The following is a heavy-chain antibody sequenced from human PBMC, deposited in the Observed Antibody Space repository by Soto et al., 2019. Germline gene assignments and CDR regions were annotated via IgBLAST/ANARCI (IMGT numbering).Heavy chain of an antibody. V-gene: IGHV3-30-3*01. J-gene: IGHJ3*02. Sequence: GESLKISCAASGFNFSGSAMNWVRQAPGKGLEWVAVISYDGSKEYYADSVKGRFTISRDNSKNTLYLQMNRLRIEDTAFFHCARAYSGFSAFDIWGQGTMVTVS. D-gene: IGHD1-26*01. CDR3: ARAYSGFSAFDI. CDR2: ISYDGSKE. CDR1: GFNFSGSA.